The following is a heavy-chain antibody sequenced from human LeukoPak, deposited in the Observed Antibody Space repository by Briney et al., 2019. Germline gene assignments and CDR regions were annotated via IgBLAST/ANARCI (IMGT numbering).Heavy chain of an antibody. CDR2: INHSGST. CDR3: ARTYYGSGSYRSFFDY. J-gene: IGHJ4*02. V-gene: IGHV4-34*01. Sequence: SETLSLTCAVYGGSFSGYYWSWIRQPPGKGLEWIGKINHSGSTNYNPSLKSRVTISVDTSKNQFSLKLSSVTAADTAVYYCARTYYGSGSYRSFFDYWGQGTLVTVSS. CDR1: GGSFSGYY. D-gene: IGHD3-10*01.